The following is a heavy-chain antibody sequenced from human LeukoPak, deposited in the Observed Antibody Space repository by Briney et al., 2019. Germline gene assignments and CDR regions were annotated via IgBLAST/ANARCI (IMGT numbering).Heavy chain of an antibody. V-gene: IGHV3-21*01. CDR3: ARSYSSGWFDY. J-gene: IGHJ4*02. CDR1: GFTFSSYS. Sequence: PGGSLRLSCAASGFTFSSYSVNWVRQAPEKGLEWVSSISSSSSYVYYADSVKGRFTISRDNAKNSLYLQMNSLRAEDTAVYYCARSYSSGWFDYWGQGTLVTVSS. CDR2: ISSSSSYV. D-gene: IGHD6-19*01.